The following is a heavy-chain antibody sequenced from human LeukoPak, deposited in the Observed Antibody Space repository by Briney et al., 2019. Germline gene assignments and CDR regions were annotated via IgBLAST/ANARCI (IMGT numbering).Heavy chain of an antibody. CDR3: ARDPGHSNYINDY. J-gene: IGHJ4*02. Sequence: GGSLRLSCAPSGFTFSNYWMHWVRQSPGKGLVWVSRISSDGTNTNYADSVKGRFTISRDNAENTLYLQMTSLRAEDTAVYYCARDPGHSNYINDYWGQGTLVTVSS. CDR2: ISSDGTNT. V-gene: IGHV3-74*01. CDR1: GFTFSNYW. D-gene: IGHD4-11*01.